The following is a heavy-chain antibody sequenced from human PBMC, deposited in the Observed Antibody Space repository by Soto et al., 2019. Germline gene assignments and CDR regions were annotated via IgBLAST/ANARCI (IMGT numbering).Heavy chain of an antibody. V-gene: IGHV1-8*01. CDR1: GYPFTSYH. D-gene: IGHD6-19*01. CDR2: MNPDSGST. J-gene: IGHJ4*02. CDR3: ARGRFIFKGYDSGWYIGQ. Sequence: ASVKVSCKPSGYPFTSYHVNWVRQAPGQGLEWMGWMNPDSGSTDYALKFQGRLTMTRNTSMSTAYLELRSLTSEDTAIYYCARGRFIFKGYDSGWYIGQWGQGTHVAVSP.